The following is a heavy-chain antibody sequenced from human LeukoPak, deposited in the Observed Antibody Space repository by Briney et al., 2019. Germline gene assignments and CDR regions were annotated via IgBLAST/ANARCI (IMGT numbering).Heavy chain of an antibody. CDR3: ARHYDILTGYYHPFAY. CDR1: GASIRSSSYY. V-gene: IGHV4-39*01. Sequence: PSETLSLTCTVSGASIRSSSYYWGWIRQPPGKGLEWIGSIYFTANTYYNPSLTSRVTISVDTSRSQFSLKLSSVTAADTAVYFCARHYDILTGYYHPFAYWGQGTLVTVSS. D-gene: IGHD3-9*01. J-gene: IGHJ4*02. CDR2: IYFTANT.